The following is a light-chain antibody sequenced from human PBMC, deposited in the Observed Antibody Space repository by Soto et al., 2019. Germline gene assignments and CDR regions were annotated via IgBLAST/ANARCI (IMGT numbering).Light chain of an antibody. CDR2: EAY. CDR3: QQNDNLPFT. Sequence: DVQMTQSPSSLSASVGDRVTITCQASQDIGKYLNWNQQKPGRAPRLLIYEAYNLEKGVPSMFSGGGSGTHFTLTIRSLQPEHIATYFCQQNDNLPFTFGGGTSLEIK. CDR1: QDIGKY. J-gene: IGKJ2*01. V-gene: IGKV1-33*01.